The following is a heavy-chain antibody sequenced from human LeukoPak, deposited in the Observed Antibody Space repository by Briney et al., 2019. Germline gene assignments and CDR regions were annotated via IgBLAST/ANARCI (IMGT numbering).Heavy chain of an antibody. CDR1: GGSIDSTNW. CDR2: IHHDGRI. CDR3: ARIGDYSDD. D-gene: IGHD3-10*01. J-gene: IGHJ4*02. Sequence: SETLSLTCDVSGGSIDSTNWWNWVRQPPGKGLEWIGEIHHDGRINYNPSLKSRVTLSVDKSKNQFSLRLNSVTAADTAAYYCARIGDYSDDWGQGSLVTVSS. V-gene: IGHV4/OR15-8*01.